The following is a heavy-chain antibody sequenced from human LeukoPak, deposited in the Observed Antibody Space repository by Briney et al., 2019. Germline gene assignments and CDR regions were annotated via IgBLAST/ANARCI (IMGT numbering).Heavy chain of an antibody. J-gene: IGHJ4*02. CDR2: ISGSGGST. CDR3: AKDMYSSGYMYYFDY. Sequence: GVSLRLSCAASGFTFSSYAMSWVRQAPGKGLEWVSAISGSGGSTYYADSVKGRFTISRDNSKNTMYLQMNSLRDEDTAVYYCAKDMYSSGYMYYFDYWGQGTLVTVSS. D-gene: IGHD3-22*01. V-gene: IGHV3-23*01. CDR1: GFTFSSYA.